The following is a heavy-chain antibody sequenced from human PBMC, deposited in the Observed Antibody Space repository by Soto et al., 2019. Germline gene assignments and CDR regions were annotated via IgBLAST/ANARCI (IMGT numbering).Heavy chain of an antibody. V-gene: IGHV4-30-4*01. CDR3: ARAATLRLGELSLTVGY. J-gene: IGHJ4*02. Sequence: ASETLSLTCTVSGGSISSGDYYWSWIRQPPGKGLEWIGYIYYSGSTYYNPSLKSRVTISVDTSKNQFSLKLSSVTAADTAVYYCARAATLRLGELSLTVGYWGQGTLVTVSS. CDR2: IYYSGST. CDR1: GGSISSGDYY. D-gene: IGHD3-16*02.